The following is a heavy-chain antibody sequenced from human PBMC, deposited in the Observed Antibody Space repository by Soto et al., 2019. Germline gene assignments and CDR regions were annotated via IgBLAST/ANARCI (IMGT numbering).Heavy chain of an antibody. CDR2: ISSSGSTI. J-gene: IGHJ4*02. D-gene: IGHD2-2*01. CDR3: ARECPNSDYFDY. V-gene: IGHV3-11*01. Sequence: GGSLILSCAASGFTFSDYYMSWIRQAPGKGLEWVSYISSSGSTIYYADSVKGRFTISRDNAKNSLYLQMNSLRAEDTAVYYCARECPNSDYFDYWGQGTLVTVSS. CDR1: GFTFSDYY.